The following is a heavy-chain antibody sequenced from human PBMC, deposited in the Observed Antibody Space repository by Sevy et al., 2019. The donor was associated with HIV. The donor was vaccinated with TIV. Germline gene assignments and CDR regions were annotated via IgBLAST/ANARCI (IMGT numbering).Heavy chain of an antibody. V-gene: IGHV3-30-3*01. CDR2: ISYDGSNK. Sequence: GGSLRLSCAASGFTFSSYAMHWVRQAPGKGLEWVAVISYDGSNKYYADSVKGRFTISRDNSKNTLYLQMNSLRAEVTAVYYCAREEGYYGSGSYYRSDYWGQGTLVTVSS. CDR3: AREEGYYGSGSYYRSDY. J-gene: IGHJ4*02. D-gene: IGHD3-10*01. CDR1: GFTFSSYA.